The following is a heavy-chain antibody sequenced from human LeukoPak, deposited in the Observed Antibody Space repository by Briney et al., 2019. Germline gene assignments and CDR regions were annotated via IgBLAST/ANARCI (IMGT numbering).Heavy chain of an antibody. CDR2: INPNSGGT. V-gene: IGHV1-2*02. D-gene: IGHD2-21*01. CDR1: GYTFTGYY. J-gene: IGHJ4*02. Sequence: AASVKVSCKASGYTFTGYYMHWVRQAPGQGLEWMGWINPNSGGTNYAQKFQGRVTMTRDTSISTAYMELSRLRSDDTAVYYCASLAYCGGDCYPTDYWGQGTLVTVSS. CDR3: ASLAYCGGDCYPTDY.